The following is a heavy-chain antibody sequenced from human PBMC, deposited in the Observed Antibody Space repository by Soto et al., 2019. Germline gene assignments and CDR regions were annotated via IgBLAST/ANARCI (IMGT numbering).Heavy chain of an antibody. D-gene: IGHD1-26*01. CDR1: GFTFSRYA. Sequence: GGSLRLSCAASGFTFSRYAMHWVRQAPGKGLEWVAIISYDGSNKYYADSVEGRFSISRDNSKNTLHLQMNSLRAEDTAMYYCTRDMWTYSGTWESNHWGQGILVTVS. CDR2: ISYDGSNK. J-gene: IGHJ5*02. V-gene: IGHV3-30-3*01. CDR3: TRDMWTYSGTWESNH.